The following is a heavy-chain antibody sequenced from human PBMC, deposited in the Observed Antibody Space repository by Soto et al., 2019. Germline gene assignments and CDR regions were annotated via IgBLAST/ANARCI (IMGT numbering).Heavy chain of an antibody. CDR1: GGTFSTYA. J-gene: IGHJ4*02. V-gene: IGHV1-69*01. D-gene: IGHD1-26*01. Sequence: QVQLVQSGAEVKKPGSSVKVSCKASGGTFSTYAITWVRQAPGQGLEWLGGIIPIFGTTDYARKFQGRVTITAAESTSTVFIDRSSLTSEDTAVYYCARGVGAYYFDYWGQGTLVTVSS. CDR3: ARGVGAYYFDY. CDR2: IIPIFGTT.